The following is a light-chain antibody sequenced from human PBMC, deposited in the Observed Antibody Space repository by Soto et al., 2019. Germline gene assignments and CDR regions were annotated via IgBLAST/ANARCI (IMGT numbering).Light chain of an antibody. Sequence: QSALTQPASVSGSPGQSISISCTGTSSDIGGYNYVSWYQQHPGKAPKLMIYEVSNRPSGVSNRFSGSKSGNTASLTISGLQAEDEDEYYCRSYTSSSTGVFGGGTKLTVL. CDR3: RSYTSSSTGV. V-gene: IGLV2-14*01. CDR1: SSDIGGYNY. J-gene: IGLJ2*01. CDR2: EVS.